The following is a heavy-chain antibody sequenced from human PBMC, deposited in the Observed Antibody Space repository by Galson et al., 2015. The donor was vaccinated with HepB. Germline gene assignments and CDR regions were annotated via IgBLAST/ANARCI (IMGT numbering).Heavy chain of an antibody. CDR1: GYTFTSYY. D-gene: IGHD3-10*01. CDR3: ARDGTFYYYGSGSYSYYYGMDV. CDR2: INPSGGST. Sequence: SVKVSCKSSGYTFTSYYMHWVRQAPGQGLEWMGIINPSGGSTSYAQKLQGRVTMTRDTSTSTVYMELSRLRSEDTAVYYCARDGTFYYYGSGSYSYYYGMDVWGQGTTVTVSS. V-gene: IGHV1-46*04. J-gene: IGHJ6*02.